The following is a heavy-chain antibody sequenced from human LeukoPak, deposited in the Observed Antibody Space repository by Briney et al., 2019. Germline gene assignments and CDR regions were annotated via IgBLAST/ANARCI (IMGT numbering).Heavy chain of an antibody. CDR1: GGSISSYY. V-gene: IGHV4-59*01. D-gene: IGHD1-26*01. CDR2: IYYSGST. Sequence: PSETLSLTCTVSGGSISSYYWSWIRQPPGKGLEWIGYIYYSGSTNYNPSLKSRVTISVDTSKNQFSLKLSSVTAADTAVYYCARDRVVGATDYYYYMDVWGKGTTVTVSS. J-gene: IGHJ6*03. CDR3: ARDRVVGATDYYYYMDV.